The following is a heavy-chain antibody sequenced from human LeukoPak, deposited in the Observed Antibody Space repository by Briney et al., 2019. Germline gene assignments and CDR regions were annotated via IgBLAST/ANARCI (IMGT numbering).Heavy chain of an antibody. CDR3: ARTRGYSSDRGNCYYMDV. CDR2: ISAYNGNT. J-gene: IGHJ6*03. D-gene: IGHD6-19*01. V-gene: IGHV1-18*01. CDR1: GYTFTSYG. Sequence: ASVKVSCKASGYTFTSYGISWVRQAPGQGLEWMGWISAYNGNTSYAQKLQGRVTMTTDTSTSTAYMELRSLRSDDTAVYYCARTRGYSSDRGNCYYMDVWGKGTTVTVSS.